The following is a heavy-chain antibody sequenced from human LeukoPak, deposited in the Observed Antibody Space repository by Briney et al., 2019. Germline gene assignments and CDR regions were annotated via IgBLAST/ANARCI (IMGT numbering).Heavy chain of an antibody. Sequence: TGGSLRLSCAASGFTFSIYSINWVRQAPGKGLEWVSSISSTGSDIYYADSLKGRFTISRDNAKNSLYLQMNSLRAEDTAVYYCARGGSHSSSSPYYYYMDVWGKGTTVTVSS. CDR3: ARGGSHSSSSPYYYYMDV. CDR1: GFTFSIYS. V-gene: IGHV3-21*01. D-gene: IGHD6-6*01. J-gene: IGHJ6*03. CDR2: ISSTGSDI.